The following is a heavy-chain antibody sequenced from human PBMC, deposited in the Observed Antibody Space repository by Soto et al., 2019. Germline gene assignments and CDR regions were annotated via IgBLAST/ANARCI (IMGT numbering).Heavy chain of an antibody. V-gene: IGHV4-4*02. CDR1: GGSISSSNW. Sequence: QVQLQESGPGLVKPSGTLSLTCAVSGGSISSSNWWSWVRQPPGKGLQWMGEIHHSGSTTYNPSLKSRVTISVDKSNNHFSLRLSSVTAADTAVYYCARGPGTGYDYGWFDPWGQGTLVTVSS. D-gene: IGHD5-12*01. CDR3: ARGPGTGYDYGWFDP. CDR2: IHHSGST. J-gene: IGHJ5*02.